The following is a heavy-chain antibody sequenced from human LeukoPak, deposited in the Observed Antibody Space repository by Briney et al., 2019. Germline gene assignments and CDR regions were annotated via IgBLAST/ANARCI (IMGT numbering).Heavy chain of an antibody. CDR1: GGSISSYY. Sequence: SETLSLTCTVSGGSISSYYWSWIRQPAGKGLEWIGRIYTSGSTNYNPSLKSRVTMSVDTSKNQFSVKLNSVTAADTAVYYCARVVVTAEYFDLWGRGTLVTVSS. CDR2: IYTSGST. J-gene: IGHJ2*01. CDR3: ARVVVTAEYFDL. D-gene: IGHD2-21*02. V-gene: IGHV4-4*07.